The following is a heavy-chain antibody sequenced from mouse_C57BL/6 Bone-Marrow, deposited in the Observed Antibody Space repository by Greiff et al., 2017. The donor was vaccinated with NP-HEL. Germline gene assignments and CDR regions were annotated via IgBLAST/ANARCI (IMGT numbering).Heavy chain of an antibody. J-gene: IGHJ4*01. D-gene: IGHD3-2*02. CDR1: GYTFTNYW. CDR3: ARRLKDAMDD. CDR2: IYPGGGYT. Sequence: QVQLKESGAELVRPGTSVKMSCKASGYTFTNYWIGWAKQRPGHGLEWIGDIYPGGGYTNYNEKFKGKATLTADKSSSTAYMQFSSLTSEDSAIYYCARRLKDAMDDWGQGTSVTVSS. V-gene: IGHV1-63*01.